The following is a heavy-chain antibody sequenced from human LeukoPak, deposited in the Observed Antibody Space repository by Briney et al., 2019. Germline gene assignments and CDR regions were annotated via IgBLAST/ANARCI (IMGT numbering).Heavy chain of an antibody. J-gene: IGHJ1*01. CDR3: AKDRRTTSGWEYSQH. V-gene: IGHV3-23*01. CDR2: ISGSGGST. CDR1: GFTSSSYA. D-gene: IGHD6-19*01. Sequence: PGGSLRLSCAASGFTSSSYALNWVRQAPGKGLEWVSAISGSGGSTYYADSVKGRFTISRDNSKNTLYLQMNSLRAEDTAVYYCAKDRRTTSGWEYSQHWGQGTLVTVSS.